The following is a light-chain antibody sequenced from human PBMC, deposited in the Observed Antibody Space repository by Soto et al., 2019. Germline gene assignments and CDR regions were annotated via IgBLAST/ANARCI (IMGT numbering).Light chain of an antibody. CDR1: GNNVGSYDY. CDR2: EVT. Sequence: QSALTQPPSASGSPGQSVTISFAGTGNNVGSYDYVSWYRQHPGQAPKLLIYEVTKRPSGVPDRFSGSKSGNTASLTVSGLQAEDEADYYCSSFVGVNSYVFGTGTKVTVL. CDR3: SSFVGVNSYV. V-gene: IGLV2-8*01. J-gene: IGLJ1*01.